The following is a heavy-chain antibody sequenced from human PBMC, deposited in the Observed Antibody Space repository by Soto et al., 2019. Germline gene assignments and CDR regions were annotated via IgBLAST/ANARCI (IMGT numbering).Heavy chain of an antibody. Sequence: QVQLQESGPGLVKPLGTLSLTCAVSGDSISSGNWWSWVRQTPGKGLEWIGETSHRGTNYSPSLKSRVTISIDNIRNQFSLKLSPVTAADTAVYYCARYIALSGTFYFDYWGQGALVTVSS. D-gene: IGHD6-19*01. CDR2: TSHRGT. J-gene: IGHJ4*02. CDR1: GDSISSGNW. V-gene: IGHV4-4*02. CDR3: ARYIALSGTFYFDY.